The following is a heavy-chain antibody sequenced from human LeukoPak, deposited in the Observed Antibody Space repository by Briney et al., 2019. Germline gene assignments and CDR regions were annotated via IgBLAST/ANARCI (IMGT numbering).Heavy chain of an antibody. CDR2: IYYSGNT. Sequence: SETLSLTCTVSGVSISSSNSYWGWIRQPPGKGLEWIGSIYYSGNTYYNASLKSQVSISIDTSKNQFSLKLTSVTAADTAVYYCARHNADFDYWGQGTLVTVSS. CDR3: ARHNADFDY. V-gene: IGHV4-39*01. D-gene: IGHD2-2*01. J-gene: IGHJ4*02. CDR1: GVSISSSNSY.